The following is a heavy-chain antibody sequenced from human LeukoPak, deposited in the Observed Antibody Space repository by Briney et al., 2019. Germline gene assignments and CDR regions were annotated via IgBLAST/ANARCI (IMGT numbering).Heavy chain of an antibody. J-gene: IGHJ6*02. Sequence: SETLSLTCIVSGDSMRSYYWSWIRQAPGKGLEWLGHQDDRGDTNYNPSLKGRGSISVDTSTNQFSLRLRSVTAADTVVYYCARDSRYVSGWFDDGLDVWGPGTTVTVSS. V-gene: IGHV4-59*01. CDR3: ARDSRYVSGWFDDGLDV. D-gene: IGHD3-10*01. CDR1: GDSMRSYY. CDR2: QDDRGDT.